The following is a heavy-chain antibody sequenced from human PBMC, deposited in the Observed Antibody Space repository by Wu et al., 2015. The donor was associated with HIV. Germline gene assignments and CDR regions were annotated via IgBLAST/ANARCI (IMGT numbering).Heavy chain of an antibody. CDR1: GYTFTGYY. V-gene: IGHV1-18*04. CDR3: ARAPYYYDSSGYYGI. Sequence: QVQLVQSGAEVKKPGASVKVSCKASGYTFTGYYLHWVRQAPGQGLEWMGWISAYNGNTNYAQKLQGRVTMTTDTSTSTAYMELRSLRSDDTAVYYCARAPYYYDSSGYYGIWGQGTMVTVSS. CDR2: ISAYNGNT. D-gene: IGHD3-22*01. J-gene: IGHJ3*02.